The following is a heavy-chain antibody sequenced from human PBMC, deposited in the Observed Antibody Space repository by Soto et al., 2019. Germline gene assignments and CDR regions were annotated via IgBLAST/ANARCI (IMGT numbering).Heavy chain of an antibody. CDR1: GFTFTSSA. J-gene: IGHJ4*02. CDR2: IVVGSGNT. V-gene: IGHV1-58*01. Sequence: QMQLVQSGPEVKKPGTSVKVSCKASGFTFTSSAVQWVRQARGQRLEWIGWIVVGSGNTNYAQKFQERVTITRDMSTSTAYMELSSLRSEDTAVYYCARVYSRFYSTSETDYWGQGTLVTVSS. CDR3: ARVYSRFYSTSETDY. D-gene: IGHD2-15*01.